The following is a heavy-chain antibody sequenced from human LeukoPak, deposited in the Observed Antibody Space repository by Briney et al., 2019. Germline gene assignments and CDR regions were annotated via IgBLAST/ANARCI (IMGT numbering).Heavy chain of an antibody. V-gene: IGHV3-21*01. CDR1: GFTLSSYS. CDR3: ARDKVVVPAATGGSYYYYYYMDV. Sequence: GGSLRLSCAASGFTLSSYSMNWVRQAPGKGLEWVSSISSSSSYIYYADSVKGRFTISRDNAKNSLYLQMNSLRAENTAVYYCARDKVVVPAATGGSYYYYYYMDVWGKGTTVTVSS. CDR2: ISSSSSYI. D-gene: IGHD2-2*01. J-gene: IGHJ6*03.